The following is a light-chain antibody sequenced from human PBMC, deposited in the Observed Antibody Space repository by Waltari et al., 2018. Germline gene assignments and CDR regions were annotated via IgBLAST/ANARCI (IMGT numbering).Light chain of an antibody. CDR1: QSISSW. CDR2: KAS. J-gene: IGKJ1*01. Sequence: DIQMTQSPSTLSTSVGDRVTITCRASQSISSWLAWYQQKPGKAPKLLIYKASSLKSGVPSRFSGSGSGTEFTLTISSLQPDDFATDYCQQYNSYPSFGQGTKVEIK. CDR3: QQYNSYPS. V-gene: IGKV1-5*03.